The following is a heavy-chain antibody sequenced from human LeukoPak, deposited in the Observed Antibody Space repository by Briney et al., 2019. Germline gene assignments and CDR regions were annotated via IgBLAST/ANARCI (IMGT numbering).Heavy chain of an antibody. CDR1: GFTFSSYA. CDR2: ISYDGSNK. D-gene: IGHD1-26*01. J-gene: IGHJ4*02. V-gene: IGHV3-30-3*01. CDR3: ASEWVD. Sequence: GGSLRLSCAASGFTFSSYAMHWVRQAPGKGLEWVAVISYDGSNKYYADSVKGRFTISRDNSKNTLYLQMNSLRAEDTAVYYCASEWVDWGQGTLVTVSS.